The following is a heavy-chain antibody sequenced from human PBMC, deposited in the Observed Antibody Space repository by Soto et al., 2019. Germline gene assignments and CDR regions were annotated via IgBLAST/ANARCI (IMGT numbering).Heavy chain of an antibody. CDR2: IIPIFGTA. D-gene: IGHD3-22*01. CDR3: ARARNIYYYDSSGPLDY. CDR1: GGTFSSYA. V-gene: IGHV1-69*13. Sequence: SVKVSCKASGGTFSSYAISWVRQASGQGLEWMGGIIPIFGTANYAQKFQGRVTITADESTSTAYMELSSLRSEDTAVYYCARARNIYYYDSSGPLDYWGQGTLVTVSS. J-gene: IGHJ4*02.